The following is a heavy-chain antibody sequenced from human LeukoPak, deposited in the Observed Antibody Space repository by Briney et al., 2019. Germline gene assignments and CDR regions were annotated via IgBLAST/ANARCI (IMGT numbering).Heavy chain of an antibody. D-gene: IGHD2-2*01. Sequence: GGSLRLSCAASGFTFSSYAMSWVRQAPGKGLEWVSAISGSGGSTYYADSVKGRFTISRDNSKNTLYLQMNSLRAEDTAVYYCAKRLAGVVPAANVFDYWGLGTLVTVSS. J-gene: IGHJ4*02. CDR2: ISGSGGST. CDR3: AKRLAGVVPAANVFDY. V-gene: IGHV3-23*01. CDR1: GFTFSSYA.